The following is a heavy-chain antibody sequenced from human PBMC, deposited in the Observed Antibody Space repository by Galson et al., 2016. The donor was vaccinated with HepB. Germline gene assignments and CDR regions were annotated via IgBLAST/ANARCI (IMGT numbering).Heavy chain of an antibody. CDR2: INSDGTIS. CDR3: GRDHSVVLTTAYNWFDP. Sequence: SLRLSCAASGFAFGSHWMHWVRQVPGKGLVWVSRINSDGTISNYADSVKGRFTISRDNAKNTLYLQRSSLRVEDTAVYYCGRDHSVVLTTAYNWFDPWGQGTLVTVSS. D-gene: IGHD3-22*01. V-gene: IGHV3-74*01. CDR1: GFAFGSHW. J-gene: IGHJ5*02.